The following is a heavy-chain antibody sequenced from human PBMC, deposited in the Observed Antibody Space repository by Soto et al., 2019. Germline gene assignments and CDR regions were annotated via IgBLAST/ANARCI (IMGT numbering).Heavy chain of an antibody. CDR2: IVVGSGNT. CDR1: GFTFTSSA. J-gene: IGHJ4*02. V-gene: IGHV1-58*02. Sequence: ASVKVSCKASGFTFTSSAMQWVRQARGKRLEWIGWIVVGSGNTNYAQKLQERVTITRDMSTSTAYMELSSLRSEDTAVYYCAAEVAGTVSLDYWGQGTLVTVSS. D-gene: IGHD6-19*01. CDR3: AAEVAGTVSLDY.